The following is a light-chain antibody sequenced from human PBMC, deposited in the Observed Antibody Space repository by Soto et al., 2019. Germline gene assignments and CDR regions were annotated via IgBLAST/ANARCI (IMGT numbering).Light chain of an antibody. V-gene: IGLV1-40*01. J-gene: IGLJ2*01. CDR3: QAWDSSTVV. Sequence: QSVLTQSPSVSGAPGQKITMSCTGSSSNIGAGYDVHWYQQVPGAAPRLLIYADNNRPSGVPDRFSASKSGTSASLAITGLQGEDEADYYCQAWDSSTVVFGGGTKLTVL. CDR2: ADN. CDR1: SSNIGAGYD.